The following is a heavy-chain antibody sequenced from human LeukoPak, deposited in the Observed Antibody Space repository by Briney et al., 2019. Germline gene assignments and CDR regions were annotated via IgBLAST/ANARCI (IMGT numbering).Heavy chain of an antibody. D-gene: IGHD1-14*01. CDR2: IHNSGRT. J-gene: IGHJ4*02. CDR1: GGSVSSYY. CDR3: ARHGTISSESYFDY. Sequence: PSETLSLTCSVSGGSVSSYYWSWIRQSPGKGLEWIGYIHNSGRTNYNPSLKSRVTGFVDTSKNQVSLRLSSVTAADTAVYYCARHGTISSESYFDYWGRGALVTVSS. V-gene: IGHV4-59*08.